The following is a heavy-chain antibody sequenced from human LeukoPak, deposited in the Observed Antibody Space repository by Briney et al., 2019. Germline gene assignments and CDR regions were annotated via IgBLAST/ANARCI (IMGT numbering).Heavy chain of an antibody. CDR2: IYHSGST. V-gene: IGHV4-4*02. J-gene: IGHJ4*02. Sequence: PSETLSLTCAVSGGSISSSNWWSWVRQPPGKGLEWIGEIYHSGSTNYNPSLKSRVTISVDKSKNQFSLKLSSVTAADTAVYYCARDARGVLLWFGEPKPLDYWGQGTLVTVSS. CDR3: ARDARGVLLWFGEPKPLDY. D-gene: IGHD3-10*01. CDR1: GGSISSSNW.